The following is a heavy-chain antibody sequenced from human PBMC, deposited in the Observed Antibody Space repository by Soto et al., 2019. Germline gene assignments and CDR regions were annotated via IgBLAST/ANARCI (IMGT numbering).Heavy chain of an antibody. J-gene: IGHJ6*02. D-gene: IGHD3-22*01. Sequence: QAQLVQSGAEVKKPGASVKVSCKASGYSFSSYGITWVRQAPGQGLEWLGWISPYNDDTKYAQRLQGRVTMTTDTSTRTAYMDIRGLSSDDTAIYYCARGGYYESSGARNYHYYGMDVWGQGTTVTVSS. CDR3: ARGGYYESSGARNYHYYGMDV. V-gene: IGHV1-18*01. CDR1: GYSFSSYG. CDR2: ISPYNDDT.